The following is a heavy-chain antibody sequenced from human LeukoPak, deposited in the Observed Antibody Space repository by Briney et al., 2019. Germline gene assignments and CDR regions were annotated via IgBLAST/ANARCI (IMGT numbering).Heavy chain of an antibody. Sequence: SETLSLTCAVYGGSFSGYYWSWIRQHPGKGLEWIGYIYYSGSTYYNPSLKSRVTISVDTSKNQFSLKLSSVTAAGTAVYYCARGTVVITMIDYWGQGTLVTVSS. CDR3: ARGTVVITMIDY. V-gene: IGHV4-31*11. J-gene: IGHJ4*02. CDR2: IYYSGST. CDR1: GGSFSGYY. D-gene: IGHD3-22*01.